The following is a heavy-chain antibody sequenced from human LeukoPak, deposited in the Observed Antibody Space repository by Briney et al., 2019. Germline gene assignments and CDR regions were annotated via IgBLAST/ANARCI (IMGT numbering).Heavy chain of an antibody. Sequence: GASVKVSCKASGYTFISYYMHWVRQAPGQGLEWMGGIIPIFGTANYAQKFQGRVTITADVSTSTAYMELSSLRSEDTAVYYCARDNSVRDEARWFNPWGQGTLVTVSS. CDR1: GYTFISYY. D-gene: IGHD5-24*01. V-gene: IGHV1-69*13. J-gene: IGHJ5*02. CDR2: IIPIFGTA. CDR3: ARDNSVRDEARWFNP.